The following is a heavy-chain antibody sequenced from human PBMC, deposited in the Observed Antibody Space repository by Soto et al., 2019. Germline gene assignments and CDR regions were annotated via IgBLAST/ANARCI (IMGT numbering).Heavy chain of an antibody. Sequence: GGSLRLSCAASGFPFSSYWMSLVRQSPGKGLEWVANTKQDGSEKYYVDSVKGRFTISRDNAKNSLYLQMNSLRAEDTAVYYCARDISDGGNSRWGQGTLVTVSS. CDR3: ARDISDGGNSR. CDR2: TKQDGSEK. D-gene: IGHD2-21*02. CDR1: GFPFSSYW. V-gene: IGHV3-7*01. J-gene: IGHJ4*02.